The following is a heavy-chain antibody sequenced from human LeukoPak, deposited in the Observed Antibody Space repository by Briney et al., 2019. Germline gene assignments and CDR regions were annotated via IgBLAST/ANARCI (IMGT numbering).Heavy chain of an antibody. J-gene: IGHJ1*01. CDR3: AIGPGCTNGLCHEYLQH. V-gene: IGHV3-73*01. Sequence: PGGSLRLSCAASGFTFSGSAMHWVRQASGKGLEWVGRIRSKTHTYATAYAASVKGRFTISRDTSKNTLYLQMNSLRAEDTAVYYCAIGPGCTNGLCHEYLQHWGQGALVTVSS. CDR2: IRSKTHTYAT. D-gene: IGHD2-8*01. CDR1: GFTFSGSA.